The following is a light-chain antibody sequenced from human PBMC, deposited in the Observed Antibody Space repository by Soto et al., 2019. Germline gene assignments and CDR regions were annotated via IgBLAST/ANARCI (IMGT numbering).Light chain of an antibody. Sequence: DILLAQAPETLSLCPGERATLSCSDAQSVGTRLAWYQHKTGQAPRLLISGASSRATGIPDRFTGSGSETSFTLTISRLEPEDFALYYCQHYQSGHPITFGQGTQLEIK. CDR3: QHYQSGHPIT. CDR2: GAS. CDR1: QSVGTR. J-gene: IGKJ5*01. V-gene: IGKV3-20*01.